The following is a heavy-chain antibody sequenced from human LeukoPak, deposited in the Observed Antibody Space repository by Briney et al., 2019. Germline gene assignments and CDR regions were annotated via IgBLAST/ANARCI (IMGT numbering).Heavy chain of an antibody. Sequence: PGGSLRLSSAASGFTFSSYWMSWVRQAPGKGLEWVANIKQDGSEKYYVDSVKGRFTISRDNAKNSLYLQMNSLRAEDTALYYCARGGPRNSHDYWGQGTLVTVSS. J-gene: IGHJ4*02. CDR2: IKQDGSEK. D-gene: IGHD3-16*01. V-gene: IGHV3-7*03. CDR1: GFTFSSYW. CDR3: ARGGPRNSHDY.